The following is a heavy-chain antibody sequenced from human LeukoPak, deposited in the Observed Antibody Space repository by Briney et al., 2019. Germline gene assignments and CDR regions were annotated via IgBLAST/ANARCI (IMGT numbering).Heavy chain of an antibody. J-gene: IGHJ4*02. V-gene: IGHV1-69*04. CDR2: IIPILGMA. Sequence: SSVKVSCKASGGTFSSYAISWVGQAAGRGVEWMGGIIPILGMANYAQKFQGRVTMTRDTSTSTVSMELSSLTSADTAVYYCARDWREKSDYYDSSGYYNILDYWGQGTLVTVSS. CDR3: ARDWREKSDYYDSSGYYNILDY. CDR1: GGTFSSYA. D-gene: IGHD3-22*01.